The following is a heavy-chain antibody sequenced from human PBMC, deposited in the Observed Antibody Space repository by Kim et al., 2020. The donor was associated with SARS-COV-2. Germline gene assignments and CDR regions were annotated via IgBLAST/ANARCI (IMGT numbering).Heavy chain of an antibody. J-gene: IGHJ5*02. CDR3: ARGGPLDTGYNSGWLKIWFDP. Sequence: ASVKVSCKASGYTFTTYGISWVRQAPGQGLEWMGWISAYNGDTNYAQKLQGRVTMTTDTSTSTAYMELRSLRSDDTAVYYCARGGPLDTGYNSGWLKIWFDPWGQGTLVTVSS. D-gene: IGHD6-19*01. V-gene: IGHV1-18*01. CDR2: ISAYNGDT. CDR1: GYTFTTYG.